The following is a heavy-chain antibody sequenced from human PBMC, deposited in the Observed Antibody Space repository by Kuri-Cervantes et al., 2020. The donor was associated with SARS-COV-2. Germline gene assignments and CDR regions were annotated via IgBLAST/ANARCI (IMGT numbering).Heavy chain of an antibody. V-gene: IGHV3-11*04. D-gene: IGHD3-3*01. CDR3: ARDMTIFGVVTYYFDY. CDR2: ISSSGSTI. CDR1: GFTFSVYY. Sequence: GESLKISCAASGFTFSVYYMSWIRQDPGKGLEWVSYISSSGSTIYYADSVKGRFTISRDNAKNSLYLQMNSLRAEDTAVYYCARDMTIFGVVTYYFDYWGQGTPVTVSS. J-gene: IGHJ4*02.